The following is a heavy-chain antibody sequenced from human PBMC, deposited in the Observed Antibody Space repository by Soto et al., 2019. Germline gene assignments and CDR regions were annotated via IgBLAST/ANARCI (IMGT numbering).Heavy chain of an antibody. V-gene: IGHV3-21*01. CDR2: ISGSGNYT. D-gene: IGHD3-10*01. CDR3: AREGINIDNEAYFDS. Sequence: NPGGSLRLSCAASGFTVSTYSMNWVRQAPGKGLEWVSSISGSGNYTHYADFLRGRLTISRDNAKTPLYLQMNSLRAEDTAVYYCAREGINIDNEAYFDSWGQGTLVTVSS. CDR1: GFTVSTYS. J-gene: IGHJ4*02.